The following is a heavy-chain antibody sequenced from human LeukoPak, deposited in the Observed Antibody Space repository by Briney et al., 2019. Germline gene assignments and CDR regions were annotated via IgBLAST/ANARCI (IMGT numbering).Heavy chain of an antibody. CDR3: ARVGSSGWYLDY. D-gene: IGHD6-19*01. CDR2: INAGNGNT. J-gene: IGHJ4*02. Sequence: GASVKVSCKASGYTFTSYAMHWVRQAPGQRFEWMGWINAGNGNTKYSQEFQGRVTITRDTSASTAYMELSSLRSEDMAVYYCARVGSSGWYLDYWGQGTLVTVSS. V-gene: IGHV1-3*03. CDR1: GYTFTSYA.